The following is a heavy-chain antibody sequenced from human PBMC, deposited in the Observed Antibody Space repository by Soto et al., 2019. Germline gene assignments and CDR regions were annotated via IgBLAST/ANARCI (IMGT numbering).Heavy chain of an antibody. CDR3: ARRGYCSSTSCYNYGMDV. CDR1: GYSFTSYW. D-gene: IGHD2-2*01. CDR2: IYPGDSDT. Sequence: RGESLKISCNGSGYSFTSYWIGWVRQMPGKGLEWMGIIYPGDSDTRYSPSFQGQVTISADKSISTAYLQWSSLKASDTAMYYCARRGYCSSTSCYNYGMDVWGQGTTVTVSS. J-gene: IGHJ6*02. V-gene: IGHV5-51*01.